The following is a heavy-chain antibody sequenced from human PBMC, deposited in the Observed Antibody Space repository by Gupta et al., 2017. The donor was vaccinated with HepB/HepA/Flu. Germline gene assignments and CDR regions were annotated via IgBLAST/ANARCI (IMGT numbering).Heavy chain of an antibody. Sequence: EVQLLESGGGLVQPGGSLKLSCAASGFPFSSYAMSWVRQAPGKLLEWVSTISGSGASTYYADSVKGRFTISRDSSKKTLYLQMNSLRAEDTAVYYCAKAMSGSYYRFDYWGQGTLATVSS. CDR3: AKAMSGSYYRFDY. J-gene: IGHJ4*02. CDR1: GFPFSSYA. V-gene: IGHV3-23*01. D-gene: IGHD1-26*01. CDR2: ISGSGAST.